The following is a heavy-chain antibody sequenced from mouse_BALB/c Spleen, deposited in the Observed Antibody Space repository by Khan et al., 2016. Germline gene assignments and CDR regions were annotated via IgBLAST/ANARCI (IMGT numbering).Heavy chain of an antibody. D-gene: IGHD1-3*01. J-gene: IGHJ2*01. CDR2: IRSKSNNYAT. Sequence: EVQLVESGGGLVQPKGSLKLSCAASGFTFNTYAMNWVRQAPGKGLEWVARIRSKSNNYATSYADSVKDRFTISRDDSQSMLYLQMNNLKTEDTAMYYCVRHKTRTGFDYWGQGTTLTVSS. CDR3: VRHKTRTGFDY. V-gene: IGHV10-1*02. CDR1: GFTFNTYA.